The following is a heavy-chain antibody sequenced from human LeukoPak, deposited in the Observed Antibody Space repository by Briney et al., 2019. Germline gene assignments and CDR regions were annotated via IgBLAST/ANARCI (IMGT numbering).Heavy chain of an antibody. V-gene: IGHV3-30*02. J-gene: IGHJ1*01. CDR2: IRYDGSNK. CDR1: GFTFSSYG. Sequence: PGGSLRLSCAASGFTFSSYGMHWVRQAPGKGLEWVAFIRYDGSNKYYADSVKGRFTISRDNSKNTLYLQMNSLRAKDTAVYYCAKGPYCSSTSCYPAYFQHWGQGTLVTVSS. CDR3: AKGPYCSSTSCYPAYFQH. D-gene: IGHD2-2*01.